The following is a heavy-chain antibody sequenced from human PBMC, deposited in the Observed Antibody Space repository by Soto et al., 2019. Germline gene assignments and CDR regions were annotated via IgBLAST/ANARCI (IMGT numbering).Heavy chain of an antibody. V-gene: IGHV3-23*01. CDR2: ITDTGGDT. J-gene: IGHJ4*02. Sequence: GGSLRLSCVASGITFGIRAMSLVRQSPGEGLEWVSTITDTGGDTKYADSVRGRFTMSRDNSKKTLYLQMNSLRVEDSALYYCARGSTDSYTATRIFDFWGRGTRVTVSS. D-gene: IGHD2-15*01. CDR1: GITFGIRA. CDR3: ARGSTDSYTATRIFDF.